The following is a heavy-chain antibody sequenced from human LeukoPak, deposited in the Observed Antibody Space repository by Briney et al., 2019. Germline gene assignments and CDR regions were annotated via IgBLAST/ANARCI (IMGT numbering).Heavy chain of an antibody. CDR2: IWYDGSNK. V-gene: IGHV3-33*08. CDR1: GFTFSSYA. Sequence: GGSLRLSCAASGFTFSSYAMHWVRQAPGKGLEWVAVIWYDGSNKYYADSVKGRFTISRDNSKNTLYLQMNSLRAEDTAVYYCTMVRGRRDGMDVWGQGTTVTVSS. J-gene: IGHJ6*02. CDR3: TMVRGRRDGMDV. D-gene: IGHD3-10*01.